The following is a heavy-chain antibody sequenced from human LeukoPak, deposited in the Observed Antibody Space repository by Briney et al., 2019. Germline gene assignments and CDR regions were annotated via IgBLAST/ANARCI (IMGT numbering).Heavy chain of an antibody. J-gene: IGHJ4*02. Sequence: NASETLSLTCTVSGGSISGYYWSWIRQPPGKGLEWVGYISYSGSTNYKPSLKSRVTISVDTSKNQFSLKLSSVTAADTAIYYCARDGRAGSLFAYWGQGTLVTVSS. D-gene: IGHD6-19*01. V-gene: IGHV4-59*01. CDR2: ISYSGST. CDR1: GGSISGYY. CDR3: ARDGRAGSLFAY.